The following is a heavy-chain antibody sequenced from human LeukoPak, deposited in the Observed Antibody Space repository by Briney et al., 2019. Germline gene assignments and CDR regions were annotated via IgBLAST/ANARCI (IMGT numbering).Heavy chain of an antibody. D-gene: IGHD3-10*01. CDR1: GYNFTGYY. J-gene: IGHJ4*02. Sequence: ASVKVSCKASGYNFTGYYMHWVRQAPGQALEWMGWINPNSGGTNYAQKFQGRFTMTRDTSINTVYMELSGLRSDDTAVYYCTRHNYQFDFNSWGQGTLVTVSS. V-gene: IGHV1-2*02. CDR3: TRHNYQFDFNS. CDR2: INPNSGGT.